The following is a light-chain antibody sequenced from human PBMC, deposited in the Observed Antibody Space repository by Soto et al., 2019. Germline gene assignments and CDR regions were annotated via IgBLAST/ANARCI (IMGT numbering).Light chain of an antibody. Sequence: DIQLTQSPSFLSASVGDRVTITCRASQAISSSLAWYQHNPGKAPKLLIYAASTLQNGVPSSFIGSGSGREFTLTISSLQPEDFATYYCQHLNDYRYTFGQGTKEEIK. CDR1: QAISSS. V-gene: IGKV1-9*01. CDR2: AAS. J-gene: IGKJ2*01. CDR3: QHLNDYRYT.